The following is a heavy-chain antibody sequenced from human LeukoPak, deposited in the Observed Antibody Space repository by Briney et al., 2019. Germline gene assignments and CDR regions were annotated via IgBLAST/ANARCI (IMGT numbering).Heavy chain of an antibody. V-gene: IGHV1-2*02. Sequence: GASVKVSCKASGYTFTSYYMHWVRQAPGQGLEWMGWINPNSGGTNYAQKFQGRVSMTRDTSISTAYMELSRLRSDDTAVYYCARDGGGFSGYDLLVDGIDVWGKGTTVTVSS. J-gene: IGHJ6*04. CDR3: ARDGGGFSGYDLLVDGIDV. CDR1: GYTFTSYY. D-gene: IGHD5-12*01. CDR2: INPNSGGT.